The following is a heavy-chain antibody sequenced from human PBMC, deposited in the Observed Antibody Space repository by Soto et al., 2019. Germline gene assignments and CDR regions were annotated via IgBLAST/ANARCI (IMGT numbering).Heavy chain of an antibody. CDR3: ARDRDTPRPDAFDI. CDR2: IYSGGST. Sequence: EVQLVESGGGLVQPGGSLRLSCAASGFTVSSNYMSWVRQAPGKGLEWVSVIYSGGSTYYADSVKGRFTISRDNSKNTLYLQMNSRRAEDTAVYYCARDRDTPRPDAFDIWGQGTMVTVSS. CDR1: GFTVSSNY. V-gene: IGHV3-66*01. J-gene: IGHJ3*02.